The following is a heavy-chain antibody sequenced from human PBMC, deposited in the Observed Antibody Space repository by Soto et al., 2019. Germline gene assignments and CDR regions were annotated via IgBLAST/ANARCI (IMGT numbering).Heavy chain of an antibody. CDR2: VHYSGST. J-gene: IGHJ4*02. D-gene: IGHD6-6*01. Sequence: QVQLQESGPGLVKPSETLSLTCVVSGGSISSHYWSWIRQPPGSGLEWIGFVHYSGSTNYSPSLKSRVTMSLDTSKNHISLNLTSVTAADTAFYFCARRDYSTSSLGPFDYWGQGILVTVSS. CDR1: GGSISSHY. CDR3: ARRDYSTSSLGPFDY. V-gene: IGHV4-59*11.